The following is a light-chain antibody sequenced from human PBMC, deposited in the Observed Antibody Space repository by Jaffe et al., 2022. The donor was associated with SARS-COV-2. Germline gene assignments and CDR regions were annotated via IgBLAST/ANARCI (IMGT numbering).Light chain of an antibody. CDR2: DAL. V-gene: IGKV1-33*01. CDR3: QQYDDVPIVT. CDR1: QDINNY. J-gene: IGKJ3*01. Sequence: DIQMTQSPSSLSASVGDRVTITCQASQDINNYLNWYQQKPGKAPKLLIYDALNLETGVPSRFSGSGSGTDFTFTISSLQPEDFATYFCQQYDDVPIVTFGPGTKVDIK.